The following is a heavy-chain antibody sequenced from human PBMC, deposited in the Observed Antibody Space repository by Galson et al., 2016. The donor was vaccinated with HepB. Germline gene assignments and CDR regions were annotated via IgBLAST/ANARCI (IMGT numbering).Heavy chain of an antibody. J-gene: IGHJ4*02. Sequence: SLRLSCAASGVNVRNNYMSWVRQAPGKGLEWVSVIHSGDDTYYADSVKGRFTISRDNFRNTLSLQVNSLRGEDTAVYFCARFLSSPHYYFDYWGQGALVTVSS. CDR2: IHSGDDT. CDR3: ARFLSSPHYYFDY. V-gene: IGHV3-53*01. CDR1: GVNVRNNY.